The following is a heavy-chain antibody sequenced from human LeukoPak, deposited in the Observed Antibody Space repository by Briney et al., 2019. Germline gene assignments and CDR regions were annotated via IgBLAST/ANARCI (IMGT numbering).Heavy chain of an antibody. V-gene: IGHV3-23*01. CDR2: ISGSGGST. Sequence: PGGSLRLSCAASGFTFSSYEMNWVRQAPGKGLEWVSAISGSGGSTYYADSVKGRFTISRDNSKNTLYLQMNSLRAEDTAVYYCAKMGIQYFDYWGQGTLVTVSS. CDR1: GFTFSSYE. D-gene: IGHD7-27*01. CDR3: AKMGIQYFDY. J-gene: IGHJ4*02.